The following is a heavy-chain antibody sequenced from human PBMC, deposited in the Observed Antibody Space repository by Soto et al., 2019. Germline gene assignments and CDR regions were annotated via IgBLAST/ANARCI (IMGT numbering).Heavy chain of an antibody. CDR3: AKTTLIVRMVYGLTTFDY. CDR1: GFTFSSYA. J-gene: IGHJ4*02. D-gene: IGHD2-8*01. V-gene: IGHV3-23*01. CDR2: ISGSGGST. Sequence: GGSLRLSCAASGFTFSSYAMSWVRQAPGKGLEWVSAISGSGGSTYYADSVKGRFTISRDNSKNTLYLQMNSLRAEDTAVYYCAKTTLIVRMVYGLTTFDYWGPGTLVTVSS.